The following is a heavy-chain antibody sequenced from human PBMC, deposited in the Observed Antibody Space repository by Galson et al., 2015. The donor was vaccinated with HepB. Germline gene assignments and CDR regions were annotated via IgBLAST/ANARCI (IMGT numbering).Heavy chain of an antibody. CDR1: GGSFSGYY. V-gene: IGHV4-34*01. CDR3: ASGKGQWLGGAMRAFDY. Sequence: TLSLTCAVYGGSFSGYYWSWIRQPPGKGLEWIGEINHSGSTNYNPSLKSRVTISVDTSKNQFSLKLSSVTAADTAVYYCASGKGQWLGGAMRAFDYWGQGTLVTV. D-gene: IGHD6-19*01. CDR2: INHSGST. J-gene: IGHJ4*02.